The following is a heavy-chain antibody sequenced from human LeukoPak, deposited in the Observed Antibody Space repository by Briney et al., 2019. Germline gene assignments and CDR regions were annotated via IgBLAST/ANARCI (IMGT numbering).Heavy chain of an antibody. Sequence: GSLRLSCAASGFTFSNYALHWVRQAPGKGLEWVAVISYDGSNKYYADSVKGRFTISRDNSKNTLYLQMNSLRAEDTAVYYCARHRTGYWGQGTLVTVSS. CDR2: ISYDGSNK. CDR3: ARHRTGY. V-gene: IGHV3-30-3*01. D-gene: IGHD4-17*01. J-gene: IGHJ4*02. CDR1: GFTFSNYA.